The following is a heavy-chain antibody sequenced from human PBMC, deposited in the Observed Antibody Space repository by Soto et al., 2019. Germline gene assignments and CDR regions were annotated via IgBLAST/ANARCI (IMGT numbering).Heavy chain of an antibody. CDR2: FDPEGGEA. J-gene: IGHJ4*02. CDR3: ATPTPRRGAMITNINFDF. D-gene: IGHD3-10*01. Sequence: ASVKVPCKISGHTLTELYIHGVLQSPLKWLDWMGGFDPEGGEAIYAQKWHGRVTVTEDTVTDTAYMELSGLNSDDTAVYYCATPTPRRGAMITNINFDFWGQGTPVTVSS. CDR1: GHTLTELY. V-gene: IGHV1-24*01.